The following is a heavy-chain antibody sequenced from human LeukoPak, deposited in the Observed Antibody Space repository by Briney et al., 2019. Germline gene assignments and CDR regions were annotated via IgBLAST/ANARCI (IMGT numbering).Heavy chain of an antibody. CDR3: ARSGDGYNPGWFDP. CDR2: INHSGGT. V-gene: IGHV4-34*01. CDR1: GGSFSGYY. D-gene: IGHD5-24*01. J-gene: IGHJ5*02. Sequence: SETLSLTCAVYGGSFSGYYWSWIRQPPGKGLEWIGEINHSGGTNCNPSLKSRVTISVDTSKNQFSLKLSSVTAADTAVYYCARSGDGYNPGWFDPWGQGTLVTVSS.